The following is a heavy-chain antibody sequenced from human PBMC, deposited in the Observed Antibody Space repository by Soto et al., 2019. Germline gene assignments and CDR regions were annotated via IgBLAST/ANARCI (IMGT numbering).Heavy chain of an antibody. CDR1: GYTFVTYG. J-gene: IGHJ4*02. V-gene: IGHV1-18*01. Sequence: QVQLVQSGAEVKKPGASVKVSCQASGYTFVTYGLTWVRQAPGQGLEWVGWINPYSGHTNHAQKFEGRLTLTTDTSTSTVYMELRSLTSDDTALYFCARDSRRFNDHNGDHWGQGTLVTVSS. CDR2: INPYSGHT. D-gene: IGHD1-1*01. CDR3: ARDSRRFNDHNGDH.